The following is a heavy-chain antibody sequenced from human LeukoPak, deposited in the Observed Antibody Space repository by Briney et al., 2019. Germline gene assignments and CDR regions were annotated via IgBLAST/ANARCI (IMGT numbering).Heavy chain of an antibody. J-gene: IGHJ4*02. CDR1: GYTFTSFG. CDR3: ARVQGSGGWYIFDY. V-gene: IGHV1-18*01. Sequence: ASVKVSCKASGYTFTSFGISWVRQAPGQGLEWMGWISAYNANTNFAQNLQGRVTMTTDTSTSTAYMELRSLRSDDTAVYYCARVQGSGGWYIFDYWGQGTLVTVSS. CDR2: ISAYNANT. D-gene: IGHD6-19*01.